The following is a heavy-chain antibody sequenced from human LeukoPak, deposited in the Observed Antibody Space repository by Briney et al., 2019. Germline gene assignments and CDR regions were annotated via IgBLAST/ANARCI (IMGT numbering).Heavy chain of an antibody. Sequence: ASVKVSCKTSGGTFSNCAISWVRQAPGQGLEWMGGTIPIFGTAHYAQKFQGRVTITADESTSTAYMELSSLRSEDTAVYYCARGWLAETTVVTPYNYWGQGTVVTVSS. J-gene: IGHJ4*02. V-gene: IGHV1-69*13. CDR1: GGTFSNCA. CDR3: ARGWLAETTVVTPYNY. D-gene: IGHD4-23*01. CDR2: TIPIFGTA.